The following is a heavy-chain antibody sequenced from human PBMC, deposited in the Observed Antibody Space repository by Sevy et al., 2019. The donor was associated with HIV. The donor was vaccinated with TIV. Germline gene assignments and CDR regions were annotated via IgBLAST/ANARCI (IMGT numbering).Heavy chain of an antibody. Sequence: ASVKVSCKASVYSFTGFYIHWMRQAPGQGLEWMGWINPNNGDAKYAQKYQGRVTMTRDTSATTTYMELTSLRSDDTAMYYCVRGYFGSGSYRLLYWGQGAPVTVSS. J-gene: IGHJ4*02. D-gene: IGHD3-10*01. CDR3: VRGYFGSGSYRLLY. CDR1: VYSFTGFY. V-gene: IGHV1-2*02. CDR2: INPNNGDA.